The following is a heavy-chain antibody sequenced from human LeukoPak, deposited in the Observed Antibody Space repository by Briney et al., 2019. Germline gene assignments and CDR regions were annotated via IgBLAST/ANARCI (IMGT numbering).Heavy chain of an antibody. CDR1: GFTFSSYS. J-gene: IGHJ5*02. D-gene: IGHD2-2*01. Sequence: GGSLRLSCAASGFTFSSYSMNWVRQAPGKGLEWVSSISSSSSYIYYADSVKGRFTISRDNAKNSLYLQMNSLRAEDTAVYYCARDGDGTSCSGFDPWGQGTLVTASS. CDR2: ISSSSSYI. V-gene: IGHV3-21*01. CDR3: ARDGDGTSCSGFDP.